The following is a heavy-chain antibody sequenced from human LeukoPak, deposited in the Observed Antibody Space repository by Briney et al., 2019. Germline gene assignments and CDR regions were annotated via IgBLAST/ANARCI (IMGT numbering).Heavy chain of an antibody. V-gene: IGHV1-8*02. CDR1: GYTFTGYY. J-gene: IGHJ4*02. CDR3: ARVVGITAFDY. D-gene: IGHD3-22*01. Sequence: GASVKVSCKASGYTFTGYYMHWVRQAPGQGLEWMGWMNPNSGNTGYAQKFQGRVTMTRNTSISTAYMELSSLRSEDTAVYYCARVVGITAFDYWGQGTLVTVSS. CDR2: MNPNSGNT.